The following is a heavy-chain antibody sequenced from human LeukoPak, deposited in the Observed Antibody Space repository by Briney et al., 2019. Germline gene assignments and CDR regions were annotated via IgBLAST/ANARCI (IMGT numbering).Heavy chain of an antibody. D-gene: IGHD2-8*01. CDR2: ISSSGTTI. CDR3: ARNGLAANGYFDY. Sequence: GGTLRLSCAASGFTFSSYEMNWVRQAPGKGLEWVSYISSSGTTINYSDSVKGRFTISRDNAKNSLYLQMNSLRAEDTAVYYCARNGLAANGYFDYWGQGTLVTVSS. V-gene: IGHV3-48*03. J-gene: IGHJ4*02. CDR1: GFTFSSYE.